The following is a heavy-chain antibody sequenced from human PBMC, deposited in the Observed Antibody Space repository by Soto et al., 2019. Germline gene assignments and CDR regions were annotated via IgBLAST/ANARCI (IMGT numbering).Heavy chain of an antibody. J-gene: IGHJ5*02. D-gene: IGHD6-13*01. Sequence: PSETLSLTCTVSGGSISSGDYYWSWTRQPPGKGLEWIGYIYYSGSTYYNPSLKSRVTISVDTSKNQFSLKLSSVTAADTAVYYCARVASSRYYNWFAPWGQGTLVTVSS. CDR3: ARVASSRYYNWFAP. CDR1: GGSISSGDYY. CDR2: IYYSGST. V-gene: IGHV4-30-4*01.